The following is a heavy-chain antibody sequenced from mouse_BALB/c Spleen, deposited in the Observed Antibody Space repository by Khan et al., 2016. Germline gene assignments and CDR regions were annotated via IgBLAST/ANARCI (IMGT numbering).Heavy chain of an antibody. V-gene: IGHV2-9*02. J-gene: IGHJ2*01. D-gene: IGHD2-1*01. CDR1: GFSFTSYG. CDR3: ARAEGK. CDR2: LWACGST. Sequence: QVQLQESGPGLVAPSQSLSITCTVSGFSFTSYGVRCCRQPPREGLEWLGVLWACGSTNYNSALIYRLSISKGNSKRQLFFKMNSLKTEDTARYCCARAEGKWGQGTTVTVSS.